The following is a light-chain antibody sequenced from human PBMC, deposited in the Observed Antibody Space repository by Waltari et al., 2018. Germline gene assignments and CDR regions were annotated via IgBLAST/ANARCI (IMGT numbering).Light chain of an antibody. Sequence: QSVLTQPPSISGTPGQRVVISCSVNSPTIGRDTVNWYQPFPGPAPKLPIYSNTHRPSGVPDRFSASKTGSSASLAISGLQSEDEADYYCAAWDDSLNSRVFGGGTKLTVL. CDR2: SNT. CDR1: SPTIGRDT. V-gene: IGLV1-44*01. J-gene: IGLJ3*02. CDR3: AAWDDSLNSRV.